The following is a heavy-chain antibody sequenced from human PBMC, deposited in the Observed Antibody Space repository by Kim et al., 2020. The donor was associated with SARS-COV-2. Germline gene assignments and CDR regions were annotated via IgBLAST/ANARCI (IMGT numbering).Heavy chain of an antibody. CDR1: GFTFSYYA. Sequence: GGSLRLSCAASGFTFSYYAMTWVRQAPVKGLEWVSGISGGGSTYYADSVKGRFTISRDNSKNTLYLQMNSLRAEDTAVYYCAKLNVVVVPGASFDCWGQGTLVTVSS. D-gene: IGHD2-2*01. V-gene: IGHV3-23*01. CDR2: ISGGGST. CDR3: AKLNVVVVPGASFDC. J-gene: IGHJ4*02.